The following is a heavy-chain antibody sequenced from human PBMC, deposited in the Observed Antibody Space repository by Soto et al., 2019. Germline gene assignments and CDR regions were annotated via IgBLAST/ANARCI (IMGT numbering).Heavy chain of an antibody. Sequence: ASVKVSCKASGYTFTSYAMHWVRQAPGQRLEWMGWINAGNGNTKYSQKFQGRVTITRDTSASTAYMELSSLRSEDTAVYYCATALGDVLRYFDWPPDAFDIWGQGTMVTVSS. CDR1: GYTFTSYA. CDR3: ATALGDVLRYFDWPPDAFDI. D-gene: IGHD3-9*01. V-gene: IGHV1-3*01. CDR2: INAGNGNT. J-gene: IGHJ3*02.